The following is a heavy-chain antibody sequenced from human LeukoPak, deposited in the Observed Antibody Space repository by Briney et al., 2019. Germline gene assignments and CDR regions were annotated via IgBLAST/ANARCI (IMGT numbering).Heavy chain of an antibody. CDR3: ARGPRVSTQIAATGILDY. J-gene: IGHJ4*02. Sequence: SETLSLTCTVSGGSISSYYWSWIRQPAGKGLEWIGRIYTSGSTNYNPSLKSRVTMSVDTSKNQSSLKLSSVTAADTTVYCCARGPRVSTQIAATGILDYWGQGTLVTVSS. V-gene: IGHV4-4*07. CDR1: GGSISSYY. CDR2: IYTSGST. D-gene: IGHD6-13*01.